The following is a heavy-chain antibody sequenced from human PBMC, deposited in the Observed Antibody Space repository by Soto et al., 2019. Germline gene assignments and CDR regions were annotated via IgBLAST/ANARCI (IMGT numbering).Heavy chain of an antibody. V-gene: IGHV6-1*01. CDR2: TYYRSKWYN. CDR1: GDSVSSNSAA. Sequence: SQTLSLTCAISGDSVSSNSAAWNWIRQSPSRGLEWLGRTYYRSKWYNDYAVSVKSRITINPDTSKNQFSLQLNSVTSEDTAVYYCARDQVPHYYYYYGMDVWGQGTTVTVSS. CDR3: ARDQVPHYYYYYGMDV. J-gene: IGHJ6*02.